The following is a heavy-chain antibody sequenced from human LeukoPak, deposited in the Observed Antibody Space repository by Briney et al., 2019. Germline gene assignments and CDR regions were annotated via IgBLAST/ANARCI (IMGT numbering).Heavy chain of an antibody. CDR3: TREGSSIAARGFDP. CDR2: IYYSGST. V-gene: IGHV4-39*01. D-gene: IGHD6-6*01. CDR1: GGSISSSSYY. J-gene: IGHJ5*02. Sequence: SETLSLTCTVSGGSISSSSYYWGWIRQPPGKGLEWIGSIYYSGSTHYNPSLKSRVTISVDTSKNQFSLKLSSVTAADTAVYYCTREGSSIAARGFDPWGQGTLVTVSS.